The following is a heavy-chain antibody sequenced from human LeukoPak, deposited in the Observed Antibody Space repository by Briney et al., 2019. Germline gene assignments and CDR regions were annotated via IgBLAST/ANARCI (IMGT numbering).Heavy chain of an antibody. D-gene: IGHD5-18*01. CDR3: ALLSGAMAEGAFDI. CDR1: GFTVSSNY. J-gene: IGHJ3*02. Sequence: GGSLRLSCAASGFTVSSNYMSWVRQAPGKGLEWVSVIYSGGSTYYADSVKGRFTISRDNSKNTLYLQMNSLRAEDTAVYYCALLSGAMAEGAFDIWGQGTMVTVSS. CDR2: IYSGGST. V-gene: IGHV3-53*01.